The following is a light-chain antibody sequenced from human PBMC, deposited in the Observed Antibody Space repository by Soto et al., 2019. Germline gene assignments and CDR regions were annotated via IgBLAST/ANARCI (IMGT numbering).Light chain of an antibody. Sequence: DIQMTQSPSTLSASVGDRVTITCRASQSISAWLAWYQQRSGKAPKLLIYKASSLQSGVPPRFSGSGSGTEFTLTISSLQPDDFATYYCQQYNRFPYTFGQGTKLEIK. CDR3: QQYNRFPYT. CDR2: KAS. CDR1: QSISAW. J-gene: IGKJ2*01. V-gene: IGKV1-5*03.